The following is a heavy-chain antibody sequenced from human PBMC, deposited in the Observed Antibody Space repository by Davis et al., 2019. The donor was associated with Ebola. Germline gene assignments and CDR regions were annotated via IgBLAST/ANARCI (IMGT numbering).Heavy chain of an antibody. CDR1: GFTFSSYS. D-gene: IGHD3-10*01. V-gene: IGHV3-21*01. J-gene: IGHJ4*02. CDR2: ISSSSSYI. Sequence: GESLKISCAASGFTFSSYSMNWVRQAPGKGLEWVSSISSSSSYIYYADSVKGRFTISRDNAKNSLYLQMNSLRAEDTAVYYCARGSGSAAWTRGYWGQGTLVTVSS. CDR3: ARGSGSAAWTRGY.